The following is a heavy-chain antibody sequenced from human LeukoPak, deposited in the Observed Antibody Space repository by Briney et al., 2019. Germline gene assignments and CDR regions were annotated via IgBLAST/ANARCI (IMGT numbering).Heavy chain of an antibody. J-gene: IGHJ4*02. V-gene: IGHV3-30-3*01. Sequence: GRSLRLSCAASGFTFSSYAMHWVRHAPGKGLEWVAVISYDGSNKYYADSVKGRFTISRDNSKNTLYLQMNSLRAEDTAVYYCARDLYGGNSFDYWGQGTLVTVSS. CDR3: ARDLYGGNSFDY. D-gene: IGHD4-23*01. CDR2: ISYDGSNK. CDR1: GFTFSSYA.